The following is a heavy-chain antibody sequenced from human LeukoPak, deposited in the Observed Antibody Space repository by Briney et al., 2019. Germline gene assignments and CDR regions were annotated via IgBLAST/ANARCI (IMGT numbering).Heavy chain of an antibody. CDR1: GGSVSRGSYY. J-gene: IGHJ4*02. D-gene: IGHD3-22*01. Sequence: PSETLSLTCTVSGGSVSRGSYYWSWTRQPPGKGLEWIGYIHHSGTTNYSPSLKSRVTISVDMSKNQFFLNLTSVTAADTAVYYCAGRYYYDSAFDYWGQGTLVTVSS. CDR3: AGRYYYDSAFDY. V-gene: IGHV4-61*01. CDR2: IHHSGTT.